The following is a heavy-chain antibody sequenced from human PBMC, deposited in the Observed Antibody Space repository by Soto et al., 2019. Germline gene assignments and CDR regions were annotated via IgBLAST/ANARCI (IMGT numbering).Heavy chain of an antibody. CDR3: ARSCSSWNLREFDV. J-gene: IGHJ4*01. Sequence: ASVKVSCKASAYTFTNYGISWVRQAPGQGLEWMGWISAYNGNINYAQKFRGRVTMTTDTSTSSAYLEVRSLRSDDTAVYYCARSCSSWNLREFDVWGQGTLVPVSS. CDR1: AYTFTNYG. D-gene: IGHD6-13*01. CDR2: ISAYNGNI. V-gene: IGHV1-18*01.